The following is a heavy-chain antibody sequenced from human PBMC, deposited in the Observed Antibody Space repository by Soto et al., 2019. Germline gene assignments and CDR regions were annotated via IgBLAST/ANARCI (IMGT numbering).Heavy chain of an antibody. D-gene: IGHD3-22*01. J-gene: IGHJ4*02. CDR3: ARDSYYSDSSGFLL. CDR2: ISFDGSNK. CDR1: GFTVTTYV. V-gene: IGHV3-33*01. Sequence: GGSLRLSCAASGFTVTTYVMHWVRQARGKGLEWVASISFDGSNKYYADSVKGRFTISRDNSKKTLYPQMNSLRVEDTAVYYCARDSYYSDSSGFLLWGQGTLVTVSS.